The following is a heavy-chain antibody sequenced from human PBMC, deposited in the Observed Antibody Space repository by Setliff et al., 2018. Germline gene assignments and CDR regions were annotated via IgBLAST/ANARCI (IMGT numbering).Heavy chain of an antibody. Sequence: PSETLSLTCSVSGGSISTYYWSWIRQPPGKGLEWIGNINYSGNSNYIPSLKRRVTITVATSTNQFYLKLSHVTAADTAVYYCARDTRVRDSSSVPSDTFDIWGRGTMVTGSS. J-gene: IGHJ3*02. D-gene: IGHD2-15*01. CDR3: ARDTRVRDSSSVPSDTFDI. CDR1: GGSISTYY. CDR2: INYSGNS. V-gene: IGHV4-59*01.